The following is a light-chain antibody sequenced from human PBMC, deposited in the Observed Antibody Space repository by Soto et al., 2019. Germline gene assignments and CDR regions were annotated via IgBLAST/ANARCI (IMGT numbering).Light chain of an antibody. J-gene: IGLJ1*01. CDR3: SSYAGINNLGV. CDR2: EVN. V-gene: IGLV2-8*01. CDR1: SSDVGGYKY. Sequence: QSALTQPPSASGSPGQSVTISCTGTSSDVGGYKYVSWYQQHPGKAPKLMIFEVNKRPSGVPDRFSESGNTASLTVSGLQAEDEADYYCSSYAGINNLGVFGTGTKLTVL.